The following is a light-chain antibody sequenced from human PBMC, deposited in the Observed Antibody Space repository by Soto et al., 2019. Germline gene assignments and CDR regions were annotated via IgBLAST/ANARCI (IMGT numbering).Light chain of an antibody. Sequence: QSVLTQPPSASGSPGQSVTISCTGTISDVGGYNYVSWYQQHPGKAPKLMISDVNNRTSGVSSRFSGSKSGNTASLTISGLLTEDDRDYFCSSYTSRFTYVFGTATKVTVL. CDR2: DVN. J-gene: IGLJ1*01. V-gene: IGLV2-14*01. CDR3: SSYTSRFTYV. CDR1: ISDVGGYNY.